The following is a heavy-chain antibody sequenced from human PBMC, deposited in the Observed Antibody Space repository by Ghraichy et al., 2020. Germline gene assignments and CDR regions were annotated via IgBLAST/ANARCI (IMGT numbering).Heavy chain of an antibody. J-gene: IGHJ6*02. CDR3: ARVRYYDFWSGSLYYNFGMDV. CDR1: GFTFSSYW. V-gene: IGHV3-7*01. D-gene: IGHD3-3*01. CDR2: IKQDGSEQ. Sequence: GGSLRLSCAASGFTFSSYWMSWVRQAPGKGLEWVGNIKQDGSEQYYADSVKGRFTLSRDNAKNSLYLQLNSLRAEDTAVYYCARVRYYDFWSGSLYYNFGMDVWGQGTKVTVSS.